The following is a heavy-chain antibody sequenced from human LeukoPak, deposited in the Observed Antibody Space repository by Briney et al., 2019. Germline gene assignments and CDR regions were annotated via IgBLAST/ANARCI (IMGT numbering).Heavy chain of an antibody. CDR1: GGTFSSYA. V-gene: IGHV1-69*13. Sequence: ASVKVSCKASGGTFSSYAISWVRQAPGQGLEWMGGIIPIFGTANYAQKFQGRVTITADESTRTAYMELSSLRSEDTAVYYCARAKHVDIVATIHSYFDYWGQGTLVTVSS. D-gene: IGHD5-12*01. CDR3: ARAKHVDIVATIHSYFDY. J-gene: IGHJ4*02. CDR2: IIPIFGTA.